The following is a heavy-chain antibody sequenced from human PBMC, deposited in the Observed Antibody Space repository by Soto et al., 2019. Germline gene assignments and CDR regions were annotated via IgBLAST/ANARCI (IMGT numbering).Heavy chain of an antibody. CDR2: ISSSSSYI. CDR1: GFTFSSYT. Sequence: GGSLRLSCAASGFTFSSYTMNWVRQAPGKGLEWVSSISSSSSYIYYADSVKGRFTVSRDNAKNSVYLEMNSLSAEDTAVYYSARESEELTSNFDYWGQGTLVTVTS. CDR3: ARESEELTSNFDY. D-gene: IGHD1-7*01. V-gene: IGHV3-21*01. J-gene: IGHJ4*02.